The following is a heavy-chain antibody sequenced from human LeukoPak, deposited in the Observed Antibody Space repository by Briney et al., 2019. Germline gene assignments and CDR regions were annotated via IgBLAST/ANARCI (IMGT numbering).Heavy chain of an antibody. Sequence: ASVKVSCKASGYTFTGYYMHWVRQAPGQGLEWMGWINPNSGGTNYAQKFQGRVTMTRDTSISTAYMELSRLRSDDTAVYYCAKGSITMVRGVIRPSLLIDYWGQGTLVTVSS. D-gene: IGHD3-10*01. CDR3: AKGSITMVRGVIRPSLLIDY. CDR2: INPNSGGT. V-gene: IGHV1-2*02. CDR1: GYTFTGYY. J-gene: IGHJ4*02.